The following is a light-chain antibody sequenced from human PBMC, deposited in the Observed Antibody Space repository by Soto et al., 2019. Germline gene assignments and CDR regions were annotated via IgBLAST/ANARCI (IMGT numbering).Light chain of an antibody. CDR3: SSYAGSSTV. V-gene: IGLV2-8*01. J-gene: IGLJ1*01. CDR2: EVN. Sequence: QSVLTQPPSASGSPGQSVAISCTGTSSDVGGYNYVSWYQQHPGKAPKLMIYEVNKRPSGVPDRFSGSKSGNTASLTVSDLQAEDEADYYCSSYAGSSTVFGTGTKLTVL. CDR1: SSDVGGYNY.